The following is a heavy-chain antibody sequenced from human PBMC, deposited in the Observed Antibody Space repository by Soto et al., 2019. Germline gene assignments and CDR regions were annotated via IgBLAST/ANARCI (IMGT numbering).Heavy chain of an antibody. D-gene: IGHD2-8*01. V-gene: IGHV3-48*04. CDR1: GFTFSGYA. Sequence: HPGGSLRLSCAASGFTFSGYAMSWVRQAPGKGLEWVSYISSRSSTIFYADSVKGRFTISRDNVKNSLYLQMNSLRAEDTAVYYCASGTNGAFFVYWGQGILVTVSS. J-gene: IGHJ4*02. CDR3: ASGTNGAFFVY. CDR2: ISSRSSTI.